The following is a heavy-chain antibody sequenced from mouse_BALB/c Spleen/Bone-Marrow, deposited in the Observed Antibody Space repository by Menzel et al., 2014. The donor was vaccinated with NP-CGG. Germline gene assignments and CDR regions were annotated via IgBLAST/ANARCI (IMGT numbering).Heavy chain of an antibody. CDR1: GFNIKDTY. CDR2: IDPANGNT. Sequence: VQLQQSGAELVKPGASVKLSCTASGFNIKDTYMHRVKQRPEQGLEWIGRIDPANGNTKYDPKFQGKATITAVTSSNTAYLQLSRLTSEDTAVYYCAGASYYAMDYWGQGTSVTVSS. CDR3: AGASYYAMDY. J-gene: IGHJ4*01. V-gene: IGHV14-3*02.